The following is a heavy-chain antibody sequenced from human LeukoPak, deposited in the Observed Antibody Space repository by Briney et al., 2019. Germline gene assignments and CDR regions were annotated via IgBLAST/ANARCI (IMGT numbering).Heavy chain of an antibody. CDR1: GGPISSYY. V-gene: IGHV4-4*07. Sequence: SETLSLTCTVSGGPISSYYWSWIGQPAGKGLEWIGRIYTSGSTNYNPSLKTRVTMSVDTSKNQFTLKLSSVTAADTAVYYCARGNTAMDDAFDIWGQGTMVTVSS. D-gene: IGHD5-18*01. CDR2: IYTSGST. J-gene: IGHJ3*02. CDR3: ARGNTAMDDAFDI.